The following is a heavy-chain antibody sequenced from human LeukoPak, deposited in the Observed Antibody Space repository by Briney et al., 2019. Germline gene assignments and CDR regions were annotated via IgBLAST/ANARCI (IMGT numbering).Heavy chain of an antibody. J-gene: IGHJ6*03. V-gene: IGHV4-4*09. CDR1: GGSISSYY. Sequence: SETLSLTCTVSGGSISSYYWSWIRQPPGKGLEWIGYIYTSGSTNYNPSLKSRVTISVDTSKNQFSLKLSSVTAADTAVYYCARHLRGTTGTTVGSYYYYYTDVWGKGTTVTVSS. D-gene: IGHD1-1*01. CDR3: ARHLRGTTGTTVGSYYYYYTDV. CDR2: IYTSGST.